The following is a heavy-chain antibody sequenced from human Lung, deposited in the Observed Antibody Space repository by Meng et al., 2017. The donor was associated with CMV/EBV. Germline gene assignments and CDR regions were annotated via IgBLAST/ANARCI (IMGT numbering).Heavy chain of an antibody. CDR1: GGSISSSNW. CDR3: ARDSGYQQGLDY. V-gene: IGHV4-4*02. Sequence: CAGSGGSISSSNWWSWVRQPPGKGLEWIGEIYHSGSTNYNPSLKSRVTISVDKSKNQFSLKLSSVTAADTAVYYCARDSGYQQGLDYWGQGTLVTVSS. D-gene: IGHD6-13*01. CDR2: IYHSGST. J-gene: IGHJ4*02.